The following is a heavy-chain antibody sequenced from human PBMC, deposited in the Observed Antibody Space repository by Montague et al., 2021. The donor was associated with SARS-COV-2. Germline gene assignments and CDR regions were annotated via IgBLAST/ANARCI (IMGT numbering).Heavy chain of an antibody. CDR3: TRDRGIAAADNYYYGMDV. CDR1: GGSFSGYH. J-gene: IGHJ6*02. Sequence: SETLSLTCGVYGGSFSGYHWAWIRQPPGKGLEWSGRISDSGRTIYNPSLKSRVTISVDTSKNQFFLNLRSMVAADTAIYYCTRDRGIAAADNYYYGMDVWGPGTTVTVSS. V-gene: IGHV4-59*13. CDR2: ISDSGRT. D-gene: IGHD6-13*01.